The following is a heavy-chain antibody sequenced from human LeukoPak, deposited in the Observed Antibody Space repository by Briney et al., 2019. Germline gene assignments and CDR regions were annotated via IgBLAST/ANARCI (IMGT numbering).Heavy chain of an antibody. J-gene: IGHJ3*02. CDR2: INHSGST. CDR3: ARGKTYYDILTGYYSRRAFDI. Sequence: SETLSLTCAVYGGSFSGYYWSWIRQPPGKGLEWIGEINHSGSTNYNPSLKSRVTISVDTSKNQFSLKLSSVTAADTAVYYCARGKTYYDILTGYYSRRAFDIWGQGTMVTVSS. D-gene: IGHD3-9*01. V-gene: IGHV4-34*01. CDR1: GGSFSGYY.